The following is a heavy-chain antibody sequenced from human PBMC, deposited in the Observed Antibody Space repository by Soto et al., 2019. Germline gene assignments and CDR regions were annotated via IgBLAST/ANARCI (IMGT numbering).Heavy chain of an antibody. D-gene: IGHD2-15*01. V-gene: IGHV3-30-3*01. CDR3: ARVPSSSGRAHFDY. J-gene: IGHJ4*02. CDR1: GFTFSSYA. Sequence: QVQLVESGGGVVQPGRSLRLSCAASGFTFSSYAMHWVRQAPGTGLGWVAVISYDGSNKYYADSVKGRFTISRDNSKNTLYLQMNSLRAEDTAVYYCARVPSSSGRAHFDYWGQGTLVTVSS. CDR2: ISYDGSNK.